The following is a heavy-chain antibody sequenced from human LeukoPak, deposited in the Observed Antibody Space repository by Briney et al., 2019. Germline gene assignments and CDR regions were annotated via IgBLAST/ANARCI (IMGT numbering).Heavy chain of an antibody. CDR2: IYTSGST. Sequence: SETLSLTCTVSGYSMSSGSYYWSWIRQPAGKGLEWIGRIYTSGSTNYNPSLKSRVTISVDTSKNQFSLKLSSVTAADTAVYYCAREDSVGWFGELLPPKFDYWGQGTLVTVSS. V-gene: IGHV4-61*02. J-gene: IGHJ4*02. CDR1: GYSMSSGSYY. CDR3: AREDSVGWFGELLPPKFDY. D-gene: IGHD3-10*01.